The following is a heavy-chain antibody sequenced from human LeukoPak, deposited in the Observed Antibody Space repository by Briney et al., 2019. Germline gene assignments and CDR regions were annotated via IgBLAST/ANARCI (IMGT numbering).Heavy chain of an antibody. CDR3: ARDQARRRYFDY. Sequence: ASVTVSCKASGYTFTSYYMHWVRQAPGQGLEWMGIINPSGGSTSYAQKFQGRVTMTRDTSTSTVYMELSSLRSEDTAVYYCARDQARRRYFDYWGQGTLVTVSS. CDR2: INPSGGST. D-gene: IGHD6-6*01. CDR1: GYTFTSYY. V-gene: IGHV1-46*01. J-gene: IGHJ4*02.